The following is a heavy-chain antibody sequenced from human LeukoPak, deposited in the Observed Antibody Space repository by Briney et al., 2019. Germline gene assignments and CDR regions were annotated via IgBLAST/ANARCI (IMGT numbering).Heavy chain of an antibody. V-gene: IGHV3-30-3*01. J-gene: IGHJ5*02. D-gene: IGHD3-22*01. Sequence: GGSLRLSCAASGFTFSSYAMHWVRQAPGKGLEWVAVISYDGSNKYYADSVKGRFTISRDNSKNTLYLQMNSLRAEDTAVYYCAREGSSITMIVVVRSYWFDPWGQGTLVTVSS. CDR2: ISYDGSNK. CDR1: GFTFSSYA. CDR3: AREGSSITMIVVVRSYWFDP.